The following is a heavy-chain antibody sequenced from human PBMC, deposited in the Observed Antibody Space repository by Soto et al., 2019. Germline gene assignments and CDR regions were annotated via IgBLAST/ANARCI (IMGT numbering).Heavy chain of an antibody. CDR3: ASGVVRRVIIQYTLFFDS. CDR2: INHSEST. J-gene: IGHJ4*01. Sequence: LSLTCAVYGGSFSDYYWTWIRQPPGKGLEWIGEINHSESTNYNPSLKSRVTISVDTSKSQFSLKVASVTAADTAVYYCASGVVRRVIIQYTLFFDSWGLGTLVTVSP. D-gene: IGHD3-10*01. V-gene: IGHV4-34*01. CDR1: GGSFSDYY.